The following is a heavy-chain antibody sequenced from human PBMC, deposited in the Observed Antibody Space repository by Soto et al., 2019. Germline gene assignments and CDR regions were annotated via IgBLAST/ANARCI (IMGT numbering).Heavy chain of an antibody. J-gene: IGHJ4*02. CDR1: GYTLTSYG. CDR3: ARASPELPLTRPEY. CDR2: ISAYNGNT. Sequence: ASVKVSCKASGYTLTSYGISWVRQAPGQGLEWMGWISAYNGNTNYAQKLQGRVTMTTDTSTSTAYMELRSLRSDDTAVYYCARASPELPLTRPEYWGQGTLVTVSS. V-gene: IGHV1-18*04. D-gene: IGHD1-7*01.